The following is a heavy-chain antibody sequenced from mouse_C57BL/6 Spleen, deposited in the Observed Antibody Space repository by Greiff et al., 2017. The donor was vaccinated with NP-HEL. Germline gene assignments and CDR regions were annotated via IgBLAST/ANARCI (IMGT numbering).Heavy chain of an antibody. D-gene: IGHD1-1*01. CDR2: IFPGDGDT. V-gene: IGHV1-80*01. J-gene: IGHJ2*01. CDR1: GYAFSSYW. Sequence: VQLQQSGAELVKPGASVKISCKASGYAFSSYWMNWVKQRPGKGLEWIGQIFPGDGDTNYNGKFKGKATLTADKSSSTAYMQLSSLTSEDSAVYFCARGGSSYYFDYWGQGTTLTVSS. CDR3: ARGGSSYYFDY.